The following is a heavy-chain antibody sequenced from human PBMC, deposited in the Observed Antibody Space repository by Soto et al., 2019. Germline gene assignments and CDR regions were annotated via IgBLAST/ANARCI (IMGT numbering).Heavy chain of an antibody. V-gene: IGHV3-23*01. Sequence: PGGPLRLSCAASGFTFSNFAMSWVRHAPGKGLEWVSEITGSTGTTYYADSVRGRFIISRDNSQNTLHLQMNSLRPEDTAVYYCAKDTSSSPYYMDVWGKGTTVTVSS. J-gene: IGHJ6*03. CDR3: AKDTSSSPYYMDV. D-gene: IGHD2-2*01. CDR2: ITGSTGTT. CDR1: GFTFSNFA.